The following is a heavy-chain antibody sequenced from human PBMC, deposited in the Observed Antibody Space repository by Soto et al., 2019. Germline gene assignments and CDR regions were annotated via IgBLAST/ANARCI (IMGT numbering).Heavy chain of an antibody. CDR3: AALHFWSGPWTHTRLDY. D-gene: IGHD3-3*02. J-gene: IGHJ4*02. CDR2: ISHSGST. V-gene: IGHV4-4*02. CDR1: GDSINSSRW. Sequence: SETLSLTCAVSGDSINSSRWWNWVRQPPGKGLEWIGQISHSGSTNYNPSLTSRVTISVDKSKNHFSLKLTSVTAADTAVYYCAALHFWSGPWTHTRLDYWGQGTLVT.